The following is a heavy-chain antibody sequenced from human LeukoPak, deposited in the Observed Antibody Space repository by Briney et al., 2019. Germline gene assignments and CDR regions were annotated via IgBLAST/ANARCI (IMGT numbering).Heavy chain of an antibody. V-gene: IGHV1-58*02. J-gene: IGHJ4*02. CDR3: ASNPATVSFPYYDFWSGYSY. CDR1: GFSFTGSV. CDR2: IAVGSGNT. Sequence: SVKVSCKASGFSFTGSVIQWVRQARGQRLEWILWIAVGSGNTNYAQKFQERVTSTRDRSTSTAYMELSRLRSDDTAVYYCASNPATVSFPYYDFWSGYSYWGQVTLVTVSS. D-gene: IGHD3-3*01.